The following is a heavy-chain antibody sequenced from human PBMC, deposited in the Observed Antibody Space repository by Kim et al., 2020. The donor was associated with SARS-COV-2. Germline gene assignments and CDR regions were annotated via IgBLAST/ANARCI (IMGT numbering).Heavy chain of an antibody. D-gene: IGHD6-19*01. CDR3: ARVITSDWISFDY. Sequence: GGSLRLSCAASGFTFSIYTMSWVRQAPGKGLEWVSSISSAGIRTYYADSAKGRFTISRDNSKNTLLLQMNRLRSEDTALYYCARVITSDWISFDYWGLGT. CDR2: ISSAGIRT. V-gene: IGHV3-23*01. CDR1: GFTFSIYT. J-gene: IGHJ4*02.